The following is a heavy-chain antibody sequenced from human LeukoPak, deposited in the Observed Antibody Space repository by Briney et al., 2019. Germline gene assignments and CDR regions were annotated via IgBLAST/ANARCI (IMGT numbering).Heavy chain of an antibody. D-gene: IGHD1-26*01. CDR2: ISSSGSTI. CDR3: ARANAVGATPFDY. V-gene: IGHV3-48*03. J-gene: IGHJ4*02. CDR1: GFTFSSYE. Sequence: GGSLRLSCAASGFTFSSYEMNWVRQAPGKGLEWVSYISSSGSTIYYADSVKGRFTISRDNAKNSLYLQMNSLRAEDTAVYYCARANAVGATPFDYWGQGTLVTVSS.